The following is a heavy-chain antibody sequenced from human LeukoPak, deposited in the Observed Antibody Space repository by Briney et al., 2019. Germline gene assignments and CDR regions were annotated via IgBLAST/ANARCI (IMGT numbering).Heavy chain of an antibody. CDR1: GGSISSTSYY. CDR2: IYYSGGT. V-gene: IGHV4-39*01. CDR3: ARRHTVTVGY. Sequence: SETLSLTCTVSGGSISSTSYYWGWIRQPPGKGLEWIGSIYYSGGTYYNPSLKSRVTISVDTSKDQFSLILSSVTAADTAVYYCARRHTVTVGYWGQGTLVTVSS. J-gene: IGHJ4*02. D-gene: IGHD4-11*01.